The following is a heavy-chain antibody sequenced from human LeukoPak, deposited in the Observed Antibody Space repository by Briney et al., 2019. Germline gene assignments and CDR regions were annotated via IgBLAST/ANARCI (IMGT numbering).Heavy chain of an antibody. CDR2: ISNSGTTR. CDR1: GFTFSDYY. J-gene: IGHJ4*02. Sequence: PGGSLRLSCAASGFTFSDYYMSWIRQAPGKGLEWVSYISNSGTTRYYADSVKGRFTISRDNAKNSLYLQMNGLRAEDTAVYFCARPYSSSWSFDYWGQGTLVTVSS. V-gene: IGHV3-11*04. D-gene: IGHD6-13*01. CDR3: ARPYSSSWSFDY.